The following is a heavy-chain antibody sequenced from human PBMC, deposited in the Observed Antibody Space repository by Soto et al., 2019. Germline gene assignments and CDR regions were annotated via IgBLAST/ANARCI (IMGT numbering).Heavy chain of an antibody. J-gene: IGHJ4*02. V-gene: IGHV3-23*01. CDR3: AKAAGSDYYPVDY. D-gene: IGHD3-22*01. CDR2: ISVSGGST. CDR1: GFTFSSYA. Sequence: EVQLLESGGGLVQPGGSLRLSCAASGFTFSSYAMSWFRQAPGKGLEWVSSISVSGGSTYYADSVKGRFTISRDNSKSTLFLHMNSLRAEATAAYYCAKAAGSDYYPVDYWGQGTLVTVSS.